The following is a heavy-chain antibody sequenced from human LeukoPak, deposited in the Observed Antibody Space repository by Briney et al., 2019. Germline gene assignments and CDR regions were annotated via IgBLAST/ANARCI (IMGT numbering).Heavy chain of an antibody. D-gene: IGHD5-18*01. CDR3: AREDTALVIAY. Sequence: GGSLRLSCAASGFTFSSYGMHWVRQAPGKGLEWMAVISYDGTNKYYADSVKGRLTISRDNSKNTLYLHMDSLRVEDTAVYYCAREDTALVIAYWGQGTLATVSS. V-gene: IGHV3-30*03. CDR2: ISYDGTNK. J-gene: IGHJ4*02. CDR1: GFTFSSYG.